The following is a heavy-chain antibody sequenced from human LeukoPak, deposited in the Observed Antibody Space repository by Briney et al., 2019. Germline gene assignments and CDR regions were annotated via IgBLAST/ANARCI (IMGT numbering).Heavy chain of an antibody. J-gene: IGHJ4*02. CDR3: ARLGGSGSSFFDY. CDR1: GGSISSYY. CDR2: IYYSGST. V-gene: IGHV4-59*01. D-gene: IGHD3-10*01. Sequence: SETLSLTCTVSGGSISSYYWSWIRRPPGKGLEWIGYIYYSGSTNYNPSLKSRVTISVDTSKNQFSLKLSSVTAADTAVYYCARLGGSGSSFFDYWGQGTLVTVSS.